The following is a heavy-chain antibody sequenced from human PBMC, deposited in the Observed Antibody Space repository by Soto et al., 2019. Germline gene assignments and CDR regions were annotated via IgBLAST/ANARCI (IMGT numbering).Heavy chain of an antibody. Sequence: GGSLRLSCAASGLIVSDNYMTWVRQTPGKGLEWVSVIYSGGTTYYADSVKGRFTISRDNSKNTLYPQMNNLRAEDTPLYYCASHSAVVTAMVHAFDIWGQGTMVTVSS. CDR3: ASHSAVVTAMVHAFDI. V-gene: IGHV3-53*01. CDR2: IYSGGTT. J-gene: IGHJ3*02. CDR1: GLIVSDNY. D-gene: IGHD2-21*02.